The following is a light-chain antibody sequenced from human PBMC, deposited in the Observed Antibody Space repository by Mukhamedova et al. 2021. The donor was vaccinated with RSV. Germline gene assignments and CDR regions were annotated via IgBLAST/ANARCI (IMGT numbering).Light chain of an antibody. CDR2: DAS. CDR3: QQYDDLVT. V-gene: IGKV1-33*01. Sequence: NWYQQKPGKAPKLLIYDASNLETGVPSRFSGGGSGTHFTFTISSLQPEDIAAYFCQQYDDLVTFDQGTKVEIK. J-gene: IGKJ1*01.